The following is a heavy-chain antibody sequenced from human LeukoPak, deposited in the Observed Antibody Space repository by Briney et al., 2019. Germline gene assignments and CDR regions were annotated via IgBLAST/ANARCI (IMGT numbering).Heavy chain of an antibody. Sequence: SGGSLRLSCAASGFTFSDYYMSWIRQAPGKGLEWVSYISSSGSTIYYADSVKGRFTISRDNAKNSLYLQMNSLRDEDTAVYYCARVWIAASGDDYWGQGTLVTVSS. CDR1: GFTFSDYY. J-gene: IGHJ4*02. D-gene: IGHD6-13*01. CDR3: ARVWIAASGDDY. V-gene: IGHV3-11*04. CDR2: ISSSGSTI.